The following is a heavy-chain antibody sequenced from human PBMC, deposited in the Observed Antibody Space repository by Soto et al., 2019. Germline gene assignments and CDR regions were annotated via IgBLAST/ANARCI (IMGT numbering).Heavy chain of an antibody. CDR1: GYTFTIYG. V-gene: IGHV1-3*01. D-gene: IGHD6-19*01. CDR3: ARDPTLAVAAYFDY. CDR2: INAGNGNT. J-gene: IGHJ4*02. Sequence: ASVKVSCKASGYTFTIYGIHGVLQSPGQRLDWMGWINAGNGNTKYSQKFQGRVTITMDTSASTAYMELSSLRSEDTAVYYCARDPTLAVAAYFDYWGQGTLVTVSS.